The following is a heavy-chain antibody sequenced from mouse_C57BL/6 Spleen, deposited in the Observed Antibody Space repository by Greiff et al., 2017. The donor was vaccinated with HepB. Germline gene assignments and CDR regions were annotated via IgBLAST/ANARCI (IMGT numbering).Heavy chain of an antibody. CDR2: INPSSGYT. J-gene: IGHJ2*01. CDR3: ARSDPYFDY. V-gene: IGHV1-4*01. Sequence: QVQLKESGAELARPGASVKMSCKASGYTFTSYTMHWVKQRPGQGLEWIGYINPSSGYTKYNQKFKDKATLTADKSSSTDYMQLSSLTSEDSAVYYCARSDPYFDYWGQGTTLTFSS. CDR1: GYTFTSYT.